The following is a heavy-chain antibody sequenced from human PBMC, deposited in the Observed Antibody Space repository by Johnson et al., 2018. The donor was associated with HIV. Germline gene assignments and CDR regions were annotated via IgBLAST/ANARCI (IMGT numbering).Heavy chain of an antibody. CDR3: AKDKALRTSFGVVGPGAFDI. CDR2: INSGGST. V-gene: IGHV3-NL1*01. D-gene: IGHD3-3*01. CDR1: GFTFSSYG. Sequence: QVQLVESGGGVVQPGRSLRLSCAASGFTFSSYGMHWVRQAPGKGLEWVSVINSGGSTYYADSVKGRFTFSRDNAKNSLYLQMNSRRAEDTALYYCAKDKALRTSFGVVGPGAFDIWGQGTMVTVSS. J-gene: IGHJ3*02.